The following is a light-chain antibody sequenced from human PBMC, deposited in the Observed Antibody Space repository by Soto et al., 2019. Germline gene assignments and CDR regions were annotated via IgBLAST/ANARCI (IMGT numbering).Light chain of an antibody. CDR1: SSDVGGYNY. Sequence: QSALTQPASVSGSPGQSITISCTGTSSDVGGYNYVSWYQQHPGKAPKLMIYEDSNRPSGVSNRFSGSKSGNTASLTISGLQAEDEADYYCSSYTSSSFYVFGTGTKLTVL. CDR3: SSYTSSSFYV. J-gene: IGLJ1*01. V-gene: IGLV2-14*01. CDR2: EDS.